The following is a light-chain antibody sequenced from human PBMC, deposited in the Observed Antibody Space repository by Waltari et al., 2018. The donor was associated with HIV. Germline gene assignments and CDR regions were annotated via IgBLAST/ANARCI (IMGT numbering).Light chain of an antibody. CDR3: QQYDNLLT. CDR2: DAS. J-gene: IGKJ4*01. V-gene: IGKV1-33*01. CDR1: QDIRSY. Sequence: DIQMTQSPSSLSPSVGDRVTITCQASQDIRSYLNWYQQKPGKAPKVLIYDASNVETGVPSRFSGSGSGTDFTFTISSLQPEDIATYYCQQYDNLLTFGGGTKVEIK.